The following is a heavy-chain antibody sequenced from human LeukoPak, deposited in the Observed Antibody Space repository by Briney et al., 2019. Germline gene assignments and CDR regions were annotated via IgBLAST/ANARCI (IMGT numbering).Heavy chain of an antibody. J-gene: IGHJ6*03. V-gene: IGHV1-2*02. CDR3: ARDYQAARPTLYYYMDV. CDR2: IKPNSGGT. Sequence: ASVKVSCKASGYTFTGYYMHWVRQAPGQGLEWMGWIKPNSGGTNYAQKFQGRVTMTRDTSISTAYMELSRLRSDDTAVYYCARDYQAARPTLYYYMDVWGKGTTVTVSS. CDR1: GYTFTGYY. D-gene: IGHD6-6*01.